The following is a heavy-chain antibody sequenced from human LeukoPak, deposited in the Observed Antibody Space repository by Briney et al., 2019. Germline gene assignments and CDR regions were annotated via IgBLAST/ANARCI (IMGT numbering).Heavy chain of an antibody. CDR2: ISSSSGYI. J-gene: IGHJ4*02. V-gene: IGHV3-21*01. Sequence: PGGSLCPSCTASEFTFNTFTMNWVRQAPGKGLEWVSSISSSSGYIYYTDSVKGRFNISRDNAKNSVYLQMNSLRAEDTAVYYCARGDSSGYYSRYYFDYWGQAALRTVSS. D-gene: IGHD3-22*01. CDR3: ARGDSSGYYSRYYFDY. CDR1: EFTFNTFT.